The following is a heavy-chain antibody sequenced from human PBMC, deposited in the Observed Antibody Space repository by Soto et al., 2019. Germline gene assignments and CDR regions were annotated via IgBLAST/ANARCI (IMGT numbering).Heavy chain of an antibody. D-gene: IGHD1-1*01. CDR1: GFTFSSYG. Sequence: GGSLRLSCAASGFTFSSYGMHCVRQAPGKGLEWLAVISYDGSNKYYADSVKGRFTISRDNSKNTLYLQMNSLRAEDTAVYYCSSTGTYYWGQGTLVTVSS. CDR2: ISYDGSNK. J-gene: IGHJ4*02. V-gene: IGHV3-30*03. CDR3: SSTGTYY.